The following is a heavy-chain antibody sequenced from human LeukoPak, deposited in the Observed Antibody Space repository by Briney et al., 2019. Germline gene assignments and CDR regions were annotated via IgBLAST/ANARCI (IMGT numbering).Heavy chain of an antibody. Sequence: SETLSLTCTVSGYSISSTYYGAWIRQPPGKGLEWIATFSHSGNTYYTPSLESRLTISLDTSKKHFSLRLSSVTAADTAVYYCARVNAPVATFDYWGLGTLVAVSS. J-gene: IGHJ4*02. V-gene: IGHV4-38-2*02. D-gene: IGHD1-1*01. CDR1: GYSISSTYY. CDR3: ARVNAPVATFDY. CDR2: FSHSGNT.